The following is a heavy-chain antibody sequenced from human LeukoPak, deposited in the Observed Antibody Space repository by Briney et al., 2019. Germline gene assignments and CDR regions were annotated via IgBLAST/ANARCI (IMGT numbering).Heavy chain of an antibody. V-gene: IGHV3-30*18. D-gene: IGHD2-2*01. CDR1: GFTFSSYG. CDR2: ISYDGSNK. CDR3: AKERIVVVPAAFDY. J-gene: IGHJ4*02. Sequence: RGSLRLSCAASGFTFSSYGMHWVRQAPGKGLEWVAVISYDGSNKYYADSVKGRFTISRDNSKNTLYLQMNSLRAEDTAVYYCAKERIVVVPAAFDYWGQGTLVTVSS.